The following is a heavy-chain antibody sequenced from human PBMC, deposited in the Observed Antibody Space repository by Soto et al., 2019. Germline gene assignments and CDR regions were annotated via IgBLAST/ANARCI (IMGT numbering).Heavy chain of an antibody. J-gene: IGHJ4*02. Sequence: PSETLSLTCTVSGGSVSSGSYYWSWIRQPPGKGLEWIGYIYYSGSTNYDPSLKSRVTISEDTSKTLFSLKLPSVPAADSALYYCATHYGNPFTVDYLGQGTLGNVSS. CDR2: IYYSGST. D-gene: IGHD4-17*01. V-gene: IGHV4-61*01. CDR1: GGSVSSGSYY. CDR3: ATHYGNPFTVDY.